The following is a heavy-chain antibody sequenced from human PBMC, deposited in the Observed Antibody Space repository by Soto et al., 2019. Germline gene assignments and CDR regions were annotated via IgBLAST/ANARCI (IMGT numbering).Heavy chain of an antibody. CDR2: ISDSGGNT. J-gene: IGHJ4*02. Sequence: VLLLESGGGLVRRGGSLRLSCAASGFTFSRHAMGWVRRTPGKGLDWVAGISDSGGNTYYANSVKGRVTISRDNSKNSLFLQMNSLRAEDTAVYYCAKISISRFDGYFDLWGQGRLVTVSS. D-gene: IGHD2-21*01. CDR1: GFTFSRHA. CDR3: AKISISRFDGYFDL. V-gene: IGHV3-23*01.